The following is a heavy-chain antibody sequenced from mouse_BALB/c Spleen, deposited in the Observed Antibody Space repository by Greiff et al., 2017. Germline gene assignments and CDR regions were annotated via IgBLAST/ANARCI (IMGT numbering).Heavy chain of an antibody. V-gene: IGHV5-9-4*01. CDR1: GFTFSSYA. Sequence: EVQGVESGGGLVKPGGSLKLSCAASGFTFSSYAMSWVRQSPEKRLEWVAEISSGGSYTYYPDTVTGRFTISRDNAKNTLYLEMSSLRSEDTAMYYCARERGNSRGFDDWGQGTTLTVSS. D-gene: IGHD2-1*01. CDR3: ARERGNSRGFDD. CDR2: ISSGGSYT. J-gene: IGHJ2*01.